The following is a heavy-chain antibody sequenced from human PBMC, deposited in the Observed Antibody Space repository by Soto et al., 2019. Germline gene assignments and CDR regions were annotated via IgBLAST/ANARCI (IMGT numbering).Heavy chain of an antibody. CDR3: RGYDILTGHDY. V-gene: IGHV4-34*01. Sequence: QVQLQQWGAGLLKPSETLSLTCAVYGGSFSGYYWSWIRQPPGKGLEWIGEINHSGSTNYNPSLKSRVTISVDKSKNKFPLKLSSVTAADTAVYYCRGYDILTGHDYWGQGTLVTVSS. D-gene: IGHD3-9*01. J-gene: IGHJ4*02. CDR2: INHSGST. CDR1: GGSFSGYY.